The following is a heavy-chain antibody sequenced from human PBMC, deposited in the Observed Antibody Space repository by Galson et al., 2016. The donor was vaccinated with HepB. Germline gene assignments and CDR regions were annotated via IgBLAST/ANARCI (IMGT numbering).Heavy chain of an antibody. CDR2: ISSNGDFI. D-gene: IGHD2-2*01. Sequence: SLRLSCAASGLSFSTFSMNWVRQAPGQGLEWLSSISSNGDFINYADSVKGRFTISRDNADNSLFLHMSSLRAEDTAIYYCARDNSHCGRTSCIPTYRYFDLWCRGTLVTVAS. CDR1: GLSFSTFS. V-gene: IGHV3-21*01. J-gene: IGHJ2*01. CDR3: ARDNSHCGRTSCIPTYRYFDL.